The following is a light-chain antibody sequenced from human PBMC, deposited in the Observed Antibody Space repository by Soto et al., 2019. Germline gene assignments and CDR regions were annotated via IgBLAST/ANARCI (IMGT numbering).Light chain of an antibody. CDR1: QSISSH. J-gene: IGKJ1*01. V-gene: IGKV3-15*01. Sequence: EVLMTQSPGTLSVSPGERATLSCRASQSISSHVAWFQQKPGQAPRLLIYGASTRASGIPARFSGSGSGTEFTLTISSLQSEDFAVYYCQQYHDWPPWTFGQGTKVEI. CDR2: GAS. CDR3: QQYHDWPPWT.